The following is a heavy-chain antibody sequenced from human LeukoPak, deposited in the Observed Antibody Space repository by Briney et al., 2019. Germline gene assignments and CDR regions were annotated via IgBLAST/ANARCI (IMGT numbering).Heavy chain of an antibody. D-gene: IGHD3-9*01. CDR2: ISSNGGST. Sequence: GGSLRLSCAASGFTFSSYAMHWLRQAPGKGLEYVSAISSNGGSTYYANSVKGRFTISRDNSKNTLYLQMGSLRAEDMAVYYCARDIAYDILTGALDYWGQGTLVTVSS. CDR3: ARDIAYDILTGALDY. J-gene: IGHJ4*02. CDR1: GFTFSSYA. V-gene: IGHV3-64*01.